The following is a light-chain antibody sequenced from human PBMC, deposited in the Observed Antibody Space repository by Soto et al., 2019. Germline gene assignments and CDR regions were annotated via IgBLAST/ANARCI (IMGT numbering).Light chain of an antibody. CDR1: QSVSSSY. CDR2: GAS. J-gene: IGKJ1*01. CDR3: QQYGSSPWT. Sequence: EIVLTHSPGTLSLSPGERATLSCRASQSVSSSYLAWYQQKPGQAPRLLIYGASSRATGIPDRFSGSGSGTDVTLTISRLEPEDFAVYYCQQYGSSPWTFGQGTKVEIK. V-gene: IGKV3-20*01.